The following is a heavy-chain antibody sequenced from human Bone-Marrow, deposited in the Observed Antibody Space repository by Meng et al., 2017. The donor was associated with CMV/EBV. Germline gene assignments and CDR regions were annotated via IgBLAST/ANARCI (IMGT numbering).Heavy chain of an antibody. CDR2: IRRSGSII. V-gene: IGHV3-48*03. CDR1: GFTFSSYE. J-gene: IGHJ6*02. CDR3: ARELLGMDV. Sequence: GGSLRLSCAASGFTFSSYEMNWVRQAPGKGLEWVSYIRRSGSIIYYADSVKGRFTVSRDNAKNSLYLQMNSLRAEDTAVYYCARELLGMDVWGQGTTVTVSS.